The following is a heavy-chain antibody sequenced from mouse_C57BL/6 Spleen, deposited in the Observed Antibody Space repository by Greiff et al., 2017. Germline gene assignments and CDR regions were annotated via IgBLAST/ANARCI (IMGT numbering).Heavy chain of an antibody. Sequence: EVKLVESGGGLVQPGGSMKLSCAASGFTFSDAWMDWVRQSPEKGLEWVAEIRNKANNHATNYAESVKGRFTISRDDSKSSVYLQMNSLRAEDTGIYYCTRAIYYGSSYWYFDVWGTGTTVTVSS. V-gene: IGHV6-6*01. D-gene: IGHD1-1*01. CDR1: GFTFSDAW. CDR3: TRAIYYGSSYWYFDV. J-gene: IGHJ1*03. CDR2: IRNKANNHAT.